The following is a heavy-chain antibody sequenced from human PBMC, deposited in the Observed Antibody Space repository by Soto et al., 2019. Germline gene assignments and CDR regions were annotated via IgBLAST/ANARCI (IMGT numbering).Heavy chain of an antibody. CDR1: GGSVSSGRNY. V-gene: IGHV4-61*01. CDR3: ARGSHCGGHCYSGYYYNYGRDV. J-gene: IGHJ6*02. CDR2: MYYSGST. D-gene: IGHD2-21*02. Sequence: SETLSLTCTVSGGSVSSGRNYWNWIRQPPGKGLEWIGYMYYSGSTNYNPSLKSRVTISVDTSKNQFSLKLTSVTAADTAVYYCARGSHCGGHCYSGYYYNYGRDVWGQETTVTVSS.